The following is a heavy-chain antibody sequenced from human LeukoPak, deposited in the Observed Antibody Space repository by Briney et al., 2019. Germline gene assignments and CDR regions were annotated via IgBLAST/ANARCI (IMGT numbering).Heavy chain of an antibody. CDR2: INPNSGGT. D-gene: IGHD6-13*01. CDR1: GYTFTGYY. V-gene: IGHV1-2*02. CDR3: ARDLFVQQQLSFDP. Sequence: ASVKVSCKASGYTFTGYYMHWVRQAPGQGFEWLGWINPNSGGTNYAQKFQGRVTMTRDTSISTTYMELSRLRSDDTAVYYCARDLFVQQQLSFDPWGQGTLVTVSS. J-gene: IGHJ5*02.